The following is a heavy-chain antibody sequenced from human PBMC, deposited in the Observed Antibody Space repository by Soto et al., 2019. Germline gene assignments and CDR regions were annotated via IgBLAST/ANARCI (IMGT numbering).Heavy chain of an antibody. J-gene: IGHJ4*02. CDR3: AKDTYGYSYGYFDY. CDR2: ISGSGGST. D-gene: IGHD5-18*01. CDR1: GFTFSSYA. Sequence: GGSLGLSCAASGFTFSSYAMSWVRQAPGKGLEWVSAISGSGGSTYYADSVKGRFTISRDNSKNTLYLQMNSLRAEDTAVYYCAKDTYGYSYGYFDYWGQGTLVTVSS. V-gene: IGHV3-23*01.